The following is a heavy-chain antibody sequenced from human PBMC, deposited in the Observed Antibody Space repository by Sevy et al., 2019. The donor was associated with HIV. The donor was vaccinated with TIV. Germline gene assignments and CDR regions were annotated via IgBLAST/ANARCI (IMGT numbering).Heavy chain of an antibody. CDR1: GFTVSSNY. D-gene: IGHD2-15*01. J-gene: IGHJ4*02. CDR3: ARGYCSGGACYPGYSDS. CDR2: IYSNGNT. V-gene: IGHV3-66*01. Sequence: GGSLRLSCAASGFTVSSNYMNWVRQAPGKGLEWVSIIYSNGNTYYADSVKGRFTISRDNSKNTLSLQMNALRAEDTAMYYCARGYCSGGACYPGYSDSWGQRTLVTVSS.